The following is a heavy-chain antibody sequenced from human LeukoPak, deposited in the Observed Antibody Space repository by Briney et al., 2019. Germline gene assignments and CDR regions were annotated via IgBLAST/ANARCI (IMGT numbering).Heavy chain of an antibody. J-gene: IGHJ4*02. V-gene: IGHV3-21*01. Sequence: PGGSLRLSCAASGFTFSHNSMDWVRQAPGKGLEWVSSISRTSSDIYYADSVKGRFTISRDNAKNSLYLQMNSLRAEDTAVYYCARGVPDDYWGQGTLATVSS. CDR1: GFTFSHNS. D-gene: IGHD1-14*01. CDR3: ARGVPDDY. CDR2: ISRTSSDI.